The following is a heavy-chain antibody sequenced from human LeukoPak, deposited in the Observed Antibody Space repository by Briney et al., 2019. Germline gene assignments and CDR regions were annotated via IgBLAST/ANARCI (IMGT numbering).Heavy chain of an antibody. CDR1: GYSISSGYY. Sequence: SSETLSLTCTVSGYSISSGYYWGWIRQPPGKGLEWIGSIYHSGSTYYNPSLKSRVTISVDTSKNQFSLKLSSVTAADTAVYYCARVQVGADAFDIWGQGTMVTVSS. J-gene: IGHJ3*02. CDR2: IYHSGST. V-gene: IGHV4-38-2*02. CDR3: ARVQVGADAFDI. D-gene: IGHD1-26*01.